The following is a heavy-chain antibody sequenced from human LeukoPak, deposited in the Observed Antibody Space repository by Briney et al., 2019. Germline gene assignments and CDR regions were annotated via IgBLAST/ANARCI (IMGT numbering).Heavy chain of an antibody. J-gene: IGHJ1*01. Sequence: ASVKVSCKASGYTFTSYGISWVRQAPGQGLEWMGWISAYNGNTNYAQKLQGRVTTTTDTSTSTAYMELRSLRSDDTAVYYCARVRGYYDSRGYYYRGVFSLEYFQHWGQGTLVTVSS. CDR3: ARVRGYYDSRGYYYRGVFSLEYFQH. D-gene: IGHD3-22*01. CDR1: GYTFTSYG. CDR2: ISAYNGNT. V-gene: IGHV1-18*01.